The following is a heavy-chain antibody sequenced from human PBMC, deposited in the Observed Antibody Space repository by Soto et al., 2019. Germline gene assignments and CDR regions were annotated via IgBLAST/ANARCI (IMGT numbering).Heavy chain of an antibody. V-gene: IGHV3-7*01. CDR3: ARDDSSSWSYYYYYGMDV. CDR1: GFTFSSHW. D-gene: IGHD6-13*01. J-gene: IGHJ6*02. Sequence: LSCATSGFTFSSHWLSWVRRAPGKGLECVANIKQDGSEKYYLDSVKGRFTISRDNAKNSLYLQMNSLRAEDTAVYYCARDDSSSWSYYYYYGMDVWGQGTTVTVS. CDR2: IKQDGSEK.